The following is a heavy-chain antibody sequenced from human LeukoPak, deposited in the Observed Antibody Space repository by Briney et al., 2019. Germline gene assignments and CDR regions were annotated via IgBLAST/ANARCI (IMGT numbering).Heavy chain of an antibody. CDR2: IGTAGDT. V-gene: IGHV3-13*01. D-gene: IGHD3-22*01. CDR3: ARGTREHYYDSSGYPDY. Sequence: GGSLRLSCAASGFTFSSYDMHWVRQATGKGREWVSAIGTAGDTYYPGSVKGRFTISRENAKNSLYLQMNSLRAGDTAVYYCARGTREHYYDSSGYPDYWGQGTLVTVSS. J-gene: IGHJ4*02. CDR1: GFTFSSYD.